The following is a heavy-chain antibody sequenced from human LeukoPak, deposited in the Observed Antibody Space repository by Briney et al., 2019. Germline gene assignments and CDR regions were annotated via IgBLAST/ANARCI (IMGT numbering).Heavy chain of an antibody. CDR3: ARVRAEGVGATDVSDY. Sequence: GGSLRLSCAASGFTFSSYSMNWVRQAPGKGLEWVSYISSSSSTIYYADSVKGRFTISRDNAKNSLYLQMNSLRAEDTAVYYCARVRAEGVGATDVSDYWGQGTLVTVSS. CDR1: GFTFSSYS. CDR2: ISSSSSTI. J-gene: IGHJ4*02. D-gene: IGHD1-26*01. V-gene: IGHV3-48*04.